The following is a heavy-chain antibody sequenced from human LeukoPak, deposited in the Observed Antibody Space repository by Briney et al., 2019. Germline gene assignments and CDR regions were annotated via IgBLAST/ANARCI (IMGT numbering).Heavy chain of an antibody. J-gene: IGHJ4*02. V-gene: IGHV4-59*08. Sequence: PSETLSLTCTVSGGSISSYYWSWIRQPPGKGLEWIGYIYYSGSTNYDPSLKSRVTISVDTSKNQFSLKLSSVTAADTAVYYCARQLPQGAFDYWGQGTLVTVSS. D-gene: IGHD2-15*01. CDR3: ARQLPQGAFDY. CDR1: GGSISSYY. CDR2: IYYSGST.